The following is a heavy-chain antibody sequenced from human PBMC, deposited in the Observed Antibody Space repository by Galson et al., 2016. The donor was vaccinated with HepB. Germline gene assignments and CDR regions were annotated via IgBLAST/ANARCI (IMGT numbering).Heavy chain of an antibody. J-gene: IGHJ4*02. CDR3: ARYGSGSFDF. CDR1: GYTFTNYY. CDR2: INPSGGTI. D-gene: IGHD3-10*01. Sequence: SVKVSCKASGYTFTNYYIHWVRQAPGQGLEWMGIINPSGGTIRYAQKFQGRVTMTRDTSTSTVYMELSSLRSEDTAVFYCARYGSGSFDFWGQGPLVTVSS. V-gene: IGHV1-46*01.